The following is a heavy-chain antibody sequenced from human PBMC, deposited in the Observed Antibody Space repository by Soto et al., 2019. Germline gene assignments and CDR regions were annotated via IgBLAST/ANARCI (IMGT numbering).Heavy chain of an antibody. Sequence: QVQLVESGGGVVQPGRSLRLSCAASGFTFNSYAMHWVRQAPGKGLEWVAIISYDGSIKYYADSVKGRFTISRDNSQNTLYLQMSSLRIEDTAVYYCSRRYYDSSGYHSGYYYGMDVWGQGTTVNVSS. D-gene: IGHD3-22*01. CDR1: GFTFNSYA. CDR3: SRRYYDSSGYHSGYYYGMDV. CDR2: ISYDGSIK. J-gene: IGHJ6*02. V-gene: IGHV3-30-3*01.